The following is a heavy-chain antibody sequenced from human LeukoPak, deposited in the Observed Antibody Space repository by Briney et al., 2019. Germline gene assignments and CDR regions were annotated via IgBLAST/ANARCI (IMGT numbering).Heavy chain of an antibody. Sequence: SETLSLTCTVSGDSLSSSSYYWGWIRQPPGKGLEWIGSIYCSESTYYNPSLKSRVAISVDTSKNQFSLKLSSVTAADTAVYYCARLESDSHWYFDLWGRGTLVTVSS. CDR1: GDSLSSSSYY. CDR3: ARLESDSHWYFDL. D-gene: IGHD3/OR15-3a*01. V-gene: IGHV4-39*01. CDR2: IYCSEST. J-gene: IGHJ2*01.